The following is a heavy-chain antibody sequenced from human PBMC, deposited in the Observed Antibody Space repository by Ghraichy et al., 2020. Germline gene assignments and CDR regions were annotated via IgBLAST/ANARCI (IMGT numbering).Heavy chain of an antibody. Sequence: SVKVSCKASGGTFSSYAISWVRQAPGQGLEWMGGIIPIFGTANYAQKFQGRVTITADESTSTAYMELSSLRSEDTAVYYCARGATPDIVVVVAATLADAFDIWGQGTMVTVSS. CDR3: ARGATPDIVVVVAATLADAFDI. J-gene: IGHJ3*02. V-gene: IGHV1-69*13. D-gene: IGHD2-15*01. CDR2: IIPIFGTA. CDR1: GGTFSSYA.